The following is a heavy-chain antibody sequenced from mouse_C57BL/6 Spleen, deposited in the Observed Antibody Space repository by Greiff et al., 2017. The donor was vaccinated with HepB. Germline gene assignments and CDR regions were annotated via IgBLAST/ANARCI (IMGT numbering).Heavy chain of an antibody. Sequence: EVQLVESGGDLVKPGGSLKLSCAASGFTFSSYGMSWVRQTPDKRLEWVATISSGGSYTYYPDSVKGRFTISRDNAKNTLYLQMSSLKSEDTAMYYCARQVLIFYAMDYWGQGTSVTVSS. CDR2: ISSGGSYT. V-gene: IGHV5-6*01. CDR3: ARQVLIFYAMDY. D-gene: IGHD1-1*01. CDR1: GFTFSSYG. J-gene: IGHJ4*01.